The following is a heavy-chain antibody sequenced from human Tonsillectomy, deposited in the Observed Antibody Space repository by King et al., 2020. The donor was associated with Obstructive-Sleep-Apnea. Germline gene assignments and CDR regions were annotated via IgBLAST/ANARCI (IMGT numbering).Heavy chain of an antibody. CDR1: GFIFGDCA. Sequence: VQLVESGGGLVQPGRSLRLSCTASGFIFGDCAMSWFRQAPGKGLEWVGFIRSKAFGGTTEYAASVEGRFTISRDDSKSIAYLEMNSLKTEDTAVYYCTSVKRAVAAICFVRYSVMDVWRKGTTVTVPS. D-gene: IGHD6-19*01. J-gene: IGHJ6*04. V-gene: IGHV3-49*03. CDR3: TSVKRAVAAICFVRYSVMDV. CDR2: IRSKAFGGTT.